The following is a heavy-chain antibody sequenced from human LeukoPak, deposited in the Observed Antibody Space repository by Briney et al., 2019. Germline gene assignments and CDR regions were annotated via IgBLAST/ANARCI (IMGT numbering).Heavy chain of an antibody. CDR2: ISSSSSYI. CDR3: ASSWRVNGDWFDP. CDR1: GFTFSSYC. Sequence: GGSLRLSCAASGFTFSSYCMNWVRQAPGKGLEWVSSISSSSSYIYYADSVKGRFTISRDNAKNSLYLQMTSLRAEDTAVYYCASSWRVNGDWFDPWGQGTLVTVSS. J-gene: IGHJ5*02. V-gene: IGHV3-21*01.